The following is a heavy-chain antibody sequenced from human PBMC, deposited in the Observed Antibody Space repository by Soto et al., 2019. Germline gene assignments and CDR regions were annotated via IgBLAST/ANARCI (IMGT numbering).Heavy chain of an antibody. CDR3: ARVTRITGTVDY. J-gene: IGHJ4*02. D-gene: IGHD1-20*01. CDR1: GGSISSYY. Sequence: SETLSLTCTVSGGSISSYYWSWIRQPPGKGLEWIGYIYYSGSTNYNPSLKSRVTISVDTSKNQFSLKLSSVTAADTAVYYCARVTRITGTVDYWGQGTLVTVSA. CDR2: IYYSGST. V-gene: IGHV4-59*01.